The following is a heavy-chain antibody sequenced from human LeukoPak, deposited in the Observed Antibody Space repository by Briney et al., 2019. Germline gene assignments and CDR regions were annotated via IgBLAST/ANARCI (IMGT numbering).Heavy chain of an antibody. Sequence: SETLSLTCTVSGGSISSSYYYWGWIRQPPGKGLEWIGSIYYSGSTYYNPSLKSRVTISVDTSKNQFSLKLRSVTAADTAVYYCARYSYGDFYYFDYWGQGTLVTVSS. CDR2: IYYSGST. V-gene: IGHV4-39*07. CDR3: ARYSYGDFYYFDY. CDR1: GGSISSSYYY. J-gene: IGHJ4*02. D-gene: IGHD4-17*01.